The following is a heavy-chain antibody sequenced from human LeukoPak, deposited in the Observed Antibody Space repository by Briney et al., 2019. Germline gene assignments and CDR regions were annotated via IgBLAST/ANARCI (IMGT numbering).Heavy chain of an antibody. Sequence: GGSLRLSCAASGFTFSTYSMNWVRQAPGKGLEWVSSISRNSRYIYYADSVKGRFTISRDNSKNTLYLQMNSLRAEDTAVYYCAKDLSGGSYYPDYWGQGTLVTVSS. CDR2: ISRNSRYI. CDR1: GFTFSTYS. CDR3: AKDLSGGSYYPDY. V-gene: IGHV3-21*01. D-gene: IGHD1-26*01. J-gene: IGHJ4*02.